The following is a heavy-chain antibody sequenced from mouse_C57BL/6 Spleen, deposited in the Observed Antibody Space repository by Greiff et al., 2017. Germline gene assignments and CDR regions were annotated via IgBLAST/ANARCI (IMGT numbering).Heavy chain of an antibody. V-gene: IGHV5-6*01. J-gene: IGHJ2*01. Sequence: EVKVVESGGDLVKPGGSLKLSCAASGFPFSSYGMSWVRQTPDKRLEWVATISSGGSYTYYPDSVKGRFTISRDNAKNTLYLQMSSLKSEDTAMYYCARQGASYFDYWGQGTTLTVSS. CDR2: ISSGGSYT. CDR3: ARQGASYFDY. CDR1: GFPFSSYG.